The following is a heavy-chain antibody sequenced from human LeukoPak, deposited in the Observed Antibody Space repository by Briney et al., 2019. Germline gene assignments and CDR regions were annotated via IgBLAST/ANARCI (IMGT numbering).Heavy chain of an antibody. Sequence: SETLSLTCTVSGGSISSGSYYWSWIRQPAGKGLEWIGRIYTSGSTNYNPSLKSRVTISVDTSKNQFSLKLSSVTAADTAVYYCARGPPYGDYFEYFRHWGQGTLVTVSS. V-gene: IGHV4-61*02. D-gene: IGHD4-17*01. CDR3: ARGPPYGDYFEYFRH. CDR1: GGSISSGSYY. J-gene: IGHJ1*01. CDR2: IYTSGST.